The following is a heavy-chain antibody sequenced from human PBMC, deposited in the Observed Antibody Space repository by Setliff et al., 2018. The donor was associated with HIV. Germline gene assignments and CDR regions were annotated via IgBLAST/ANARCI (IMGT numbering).Heavy chain of an antibody. CDR1: GFTFNNYG. J-gene: IGHJ3*02. V-gene: IGHV3-30*02. CDR2: IRYDAATK. Sequence: LRLSCAASGFTFNNYGMHWVRQAPGKGLEWVAFIRYDAATKYYADNVKGRFTISRDNSKNTLYLQMNSLRLEDTALYYCVKGGMTNAAFNIWGPGTMVTVSS. CDR3: VKGGMTNAAFNI. D-gene: IGHD3-16*01.